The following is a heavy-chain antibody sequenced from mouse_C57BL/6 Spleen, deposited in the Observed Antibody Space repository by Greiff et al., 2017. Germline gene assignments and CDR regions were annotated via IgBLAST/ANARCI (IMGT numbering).Heavy chain of an antibody. V-gene: IGHV5-16*01. CDR2: INYDGSST. J-gene: IGHJ1*03. Sequence: EVHLVESEGGLVQPGSSMKLSCTASGFTFSDYYMAWVRQVPEKGLEWVANINYDGSSTYYLDSLKSRFIISRDNAKNILYLQMSSLKSEDTATYYCARSYYGYDRYFDVWGTGTTVTVSS. CDR3: ARSYYGYDRYFDV. CDR1: GFTFSDYY. D-gene: IGHD2-9*01.